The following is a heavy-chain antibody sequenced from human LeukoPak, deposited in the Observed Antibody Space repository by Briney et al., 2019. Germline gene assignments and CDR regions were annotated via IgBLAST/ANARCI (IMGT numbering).Heavy chain of an antibody. D-gene: IGHD3-10*01. V-gene: IGHV1-69*13. CDR2: IIPIFGTA. CDR3: ARSRNYYDAFDI. Sequence: ASVKVSCKASGGTFSSYAISWVRQAPGQGLEWMGGIIPIFGTANYAQKFQGRVTITADESTSTAYMELSSLRSEDTAAYYCARSRNYYDAFDIWGQGTMVTVSS. CDR1: GGTFSSYA. J-gene: IGHJ3*02.